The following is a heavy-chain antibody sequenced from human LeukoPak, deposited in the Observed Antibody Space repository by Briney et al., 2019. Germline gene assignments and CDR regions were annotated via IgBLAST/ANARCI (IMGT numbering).Heavy chain of an antibody. J-gene: IGHJ3*02. CDR1: GGSISSSSYY. CDR2: IYYSGST. Sequence: PSETLSLTCTVSGGSISSSSYYWGWIRQPPGKGLEWFGSIYYSGSTYYNPSLKSRVTISVDTSKNQFSLKLSSVTAADTAVYYCAGDGSFGENDAFDIWGQGTMVTVSS. D-gene: IGHD1-26*01. V-gene: IGHV4-39*01. CDR3: AGDGSFGENDAFDI.